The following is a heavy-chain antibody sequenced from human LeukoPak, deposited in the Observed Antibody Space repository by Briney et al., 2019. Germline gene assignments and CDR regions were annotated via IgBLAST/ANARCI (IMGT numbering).Heavy chain of an antibody. CDR3: ARLIGYYYDSSGYFDY. Sequence: SETLSLTCTVSGYSISSGYYWGWIRQPPGKGLEWIGSIYHSGSTNYNPSLKSRVTISVDTSKNQFSLKLSSVTAADTAVYYCARLIGYYYDSSGYFDYWGQGTLVTVSS. D-gene: IGHD3-22*01. CDR2: IYHSGST. J-gene: IGHJ4*02. V-gene: IGHV4-38-2*02. CDR1: GYSISSGYY.